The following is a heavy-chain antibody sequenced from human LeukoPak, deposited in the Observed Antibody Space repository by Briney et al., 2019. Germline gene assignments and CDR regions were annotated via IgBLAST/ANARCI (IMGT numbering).Heavy chain of an antibody. D-gene: IGHD3-16*02. CDR3: AKDLMITFGGVIVNPVD. V-gene: IGHV3-64*01. CDR2: ISSNGGST. J-gene: IGHJ4*02. CDR1: GFTFSSYA. Sequence: GGSLRLSCAASGFTFSSYAMHWVRQAPGKGLEYVSAISSNGGSTYYANSVKGRFTISRDNSKNTLYLQMGSLRAEDTAVYYCAKDLMITFGGVIVNPVDWGQGTLVTVSS.